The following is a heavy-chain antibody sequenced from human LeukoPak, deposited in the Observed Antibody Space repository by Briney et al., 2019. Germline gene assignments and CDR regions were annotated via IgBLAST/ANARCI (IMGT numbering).Heavy chain of an antibody. V-gene: IGHV3-21*01. CDR1: GFTFSNYS. Sequence: GGSLRLSCAASGFTFSNYSMNWVRQAPGKGLEWVSSISTSSSYIYYADSVKGRFTISRDNARNSLYLQMNSLRAEDTALYYCTRFFQYGDYFSGYGMDVWGQGTTVTVSS. CDR3: TRFFQYGDYFSGYGMDV. D-gene: IGHD4-17*01. CDR2: ISTSSSYI. J-gene: IGHJ6*02.